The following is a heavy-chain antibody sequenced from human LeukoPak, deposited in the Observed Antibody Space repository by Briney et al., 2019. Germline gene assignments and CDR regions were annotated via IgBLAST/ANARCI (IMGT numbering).Heavy chain of an antibody. CDR3: ASSGSTSFFGAY. CDR1: GGSFSGYY. CDR2: INHSGST. V-gene: IGHV4-34*01. J-gene: IGHJ4*02. Sequence: SETLSLTCAVYGGSFSGYYWSWIRQPPGKGLEWIGEINHSGSTNYNPSLKSRVTISVDTSKNQFSLKLCSVTAADTAVYYCASSGSTSFFGAYWGQGTLVTVSS. D-gene: IGHD2-2*01.